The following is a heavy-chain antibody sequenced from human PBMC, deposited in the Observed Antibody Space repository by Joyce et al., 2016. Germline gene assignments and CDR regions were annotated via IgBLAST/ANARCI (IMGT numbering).Heavy chain of an antibody. CDR2: VYYDGIA. V-gene: IGHV4-39*07. CDR3: ARARKFHWQSGTYHDFSVS. D-gene: IGHD3-16*02. J-gene: IGHJ5*02. CDR1: GGSISDTSYF. Sequence: QLQLQESGPGLVKSSETLSLTCTVSGGSISDTSYFWGWIRQSPGRGLEWILTVYYDGIAFYNPSLKSRVTTSIDTSKNQFSLQLTSVTAADTAVYFCARARKFHWQSGTYHDFSVSWGQGTLVTVSP.